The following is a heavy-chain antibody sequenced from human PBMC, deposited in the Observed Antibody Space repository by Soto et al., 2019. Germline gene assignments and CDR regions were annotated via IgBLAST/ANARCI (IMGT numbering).Heavy chain of an antibody. CDR2: INHSGST. J-gene: IGHJ4*02. V-gene: IGHV4-34*01. CDR3: ARGGASVVTSYFDY. D-gene: IGHD2-21*02. Sequence: QVQLQQWGAGLLKPSETLSLTCAVYGGSFSGYYWSWIRQPPGKGLEWIGEINHSGSTNYNPSLKGRVTIXGXTXXNQFSLKLSSVTAADTAVYYCARGGASVVTSYFDYWGQGTLVTVSS. CDR1: GGSFSGYY.